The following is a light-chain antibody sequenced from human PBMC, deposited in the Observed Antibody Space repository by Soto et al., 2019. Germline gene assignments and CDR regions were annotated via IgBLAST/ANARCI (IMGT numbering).Light chain of an antibody. J-gene: IGKJ5*01. Sequence: PGERATLSCRASQSVSSYLAWYQQKPGQAPRLLIYDASNRATGIPARFSGSGSGTDFTLTISSLEPEDFAVYYCQQRSNWPPPITFGQGTRLEIK. CDR3: QQRSNWPPPIT. V-gene: IGKV3-11*01. CDR2: DAS. CDR1: QSVSSY.